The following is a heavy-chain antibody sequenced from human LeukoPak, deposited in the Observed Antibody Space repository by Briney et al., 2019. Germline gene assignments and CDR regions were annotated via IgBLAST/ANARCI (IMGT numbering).Heavy chain of an antibody. J-gene: IGHJ4*02. Sequence: ASVKVSCKASGYTFNDYYIHCVRHAPGLGLEWMGWVNPKIGGTKYAQRFQGRVTMTRDTSTTTAYMELTRLRSDDTAIYYCARGILQQQLVANWGQGTLVTVSS. D-gene: IGHD6-13*01. CDR2: VNPKIGGT. CDR3: ARGILQQQLVAN. CDR1: GYTFNDYY. V-gene: IGHV1-2*02.